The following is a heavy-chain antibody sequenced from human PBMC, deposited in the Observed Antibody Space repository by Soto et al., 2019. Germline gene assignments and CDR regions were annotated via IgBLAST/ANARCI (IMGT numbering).Heavy chain of an antibody. D-gene: IGHD5-18*01. V-gene: IGHV3-7*01. CDR2: INRASRGT. J-gene: IGHJ4*02. Sequence: EVQLVESGGAFVQPGGSLRLSCAGSGFLFSAYWMSWVRHRPGKGLEWVAMINRASRGTHYVDSVQGRFTISRDNAKNSLYLQMNALRVEDTAVYYCATLDTAEIQTAAYWGQGTLVTVSS. CDR3: ATLDTAEIQTAAY. CDR1: GFLFSAYW.